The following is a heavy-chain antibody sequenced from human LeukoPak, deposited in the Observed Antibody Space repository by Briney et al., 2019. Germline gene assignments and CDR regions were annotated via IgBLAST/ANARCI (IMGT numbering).Heavy chain of an antibody. J-gene: IGHJ5*02. Sequence: WVRQAPGKXXEWVSAISGSGGSTYYADSVKGRFTISRDNSKNTLYLQMNSLRAEDTAVYYCAKDRPTMVRGVPWFDPWGQGTLVTVSS. CDR3: AKDRPTMVRGVPWFDP. V-gene: IGHV3-23*01. D-gene: IGHD3-10*01. CDR2: ISGSGGST.